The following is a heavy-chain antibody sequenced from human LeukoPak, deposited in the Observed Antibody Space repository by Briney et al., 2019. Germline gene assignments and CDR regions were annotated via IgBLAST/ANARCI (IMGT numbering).Heavy chain of an antibody. J-gene: IGHJ1*01. Sequence: PGGSLRLSCAASGFTFSSYAMHWVRQAPGKGLEWVAVISYDGSNKYYADSVKGRFTISRDNSKNTLYLQMNSLRAEDTAVYYCARVRMAGRYCSSTSCQSAEYFQHWGQGTLVTVSS. D-gene: IGHD2-2*01. CDR1: GFTFSSYA. V-gene: IGHV3-30-3*01. CDR3: ARVRMAGRYCSSTSCQSAEYFQH. CDR2: ISYDGSNK.